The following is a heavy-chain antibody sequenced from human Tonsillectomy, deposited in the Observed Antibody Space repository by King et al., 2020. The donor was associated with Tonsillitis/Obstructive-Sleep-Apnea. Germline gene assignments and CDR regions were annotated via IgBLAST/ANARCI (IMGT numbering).Heavy chain of an antibody. CDR3: ARRRYGDYPVCDS. V-gene: IGHV5-51*01. D-gene: IGHD4-17*01. J-gene: IGHJ4*02. CDR2: IYPGDSDT. CDR1: GYNFTSYW. Sequence: VQLVESGAEVKKPGESLKISCKGSGYNFTSYWFGWVRQMPGKGLEWIGIIYPGDSDTTYSPSFQGQVAISGDKSISTAYLKWSSLKASDTAMYYCARRRYGDYPVCDSWGQRTLVTVSS.